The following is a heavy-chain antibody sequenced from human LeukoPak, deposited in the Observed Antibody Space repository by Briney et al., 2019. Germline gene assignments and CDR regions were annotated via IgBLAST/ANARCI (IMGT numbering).Heavy chain of an antibody. J-gene: IGHJ4*02. CDR3: AKGSDYCDSSYLFDY. D-gene: IGHD3-22*01. CDR1: GFTFSSYA. V-gene: IGHV3-23*01. CDR2: ISGSGGST. Sequence: GGSLRLSCAASGFTFSSYAMSWVRQAPGKGLEWVSAISGSGGSTYYADSVKGRFTISRDNSKNTLYLQMNSLRAEDTAVYYCAKGSDYCDSSYLFDYWGQGTLVTVSS.